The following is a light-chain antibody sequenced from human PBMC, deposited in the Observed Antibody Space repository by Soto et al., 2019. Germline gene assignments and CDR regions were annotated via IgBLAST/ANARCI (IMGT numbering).Light chain of an antibody. CDR3: RSYTSVRTLYV. V-gene: IGLV2-14*01. Sequence: QSALTQPASVSGSPGQSITISCTGNSSDVGGYNYVSWYQHHPGRDPRLMIYASSKRPSGVSHRFSGSKYGNTASLTISGLHAEDEADYSGRSYTSVRTLYVFGKGTNLTVL. J-gene: IGLJ1*01. CDR2: ASS. CDR1: SSDVGGYNY.